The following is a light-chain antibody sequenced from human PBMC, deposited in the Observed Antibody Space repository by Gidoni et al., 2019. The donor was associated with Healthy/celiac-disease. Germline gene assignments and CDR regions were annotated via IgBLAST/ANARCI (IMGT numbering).Light chain of an antibody. CDR3: QQYNSYSSS. CDR1: QSISSW. CDR2: KAS. V-gene: IGKV1-5*03. J-gene: IGKJ2*04. Sequence: DIQMTQSPSTLSASVGDRVTITCRASQSISSWLAWYQQKPGKAPKLLIYKASSLESGVPSRFSGSGAGTEFTLTISRLQPDDFATYYCQQYNSYSSSFGQXTKLEIK.